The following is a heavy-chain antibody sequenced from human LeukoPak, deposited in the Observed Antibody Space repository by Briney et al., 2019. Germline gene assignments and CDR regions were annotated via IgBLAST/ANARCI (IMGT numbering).Heavy chain of an antibody. D-gene: IGHD3-22*01. CDR2: IHTSGST. J-gene: IGHJ4*02. CDR1: GVSITSYY. CDR3: ARDLYYYDSSGHPHFDY. Sequence: SETLSLTCTVSGVSITSYYWSWIRQPAGKGLEWIGRIHTSGSTNYNSSLKSRVTMSVDTSENQFSLKLSSVTAADTAVYYCARDLYYYDSSGHPHFDYWGQGTLVTVSS. V-gene: IGHV4-4*07.